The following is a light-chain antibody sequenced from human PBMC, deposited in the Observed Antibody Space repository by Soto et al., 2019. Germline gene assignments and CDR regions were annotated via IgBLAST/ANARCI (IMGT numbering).Light chain of an antibody. Sequence: DVAMTQSPLSLPVTLGQPASISCRSSQSLVYSDGNTYLNWFQQRPGQSPRRLIYKVSNRDSGVPDRFSGSGSCTDFTLKISRVEAEDVGVYYCMQGTHWPPITFGQGTRLEIK. V-gene: IGKV2-30*01. CDR3: MQGTHWPPIT. J-gene: IGKJ5*01. CDR1: QSLVYSDGNTY. CDR2: KVS.